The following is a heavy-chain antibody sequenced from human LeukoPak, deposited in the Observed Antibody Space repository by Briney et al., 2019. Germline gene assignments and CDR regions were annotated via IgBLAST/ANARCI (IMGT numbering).Heavy chain of an antibody. D-gene: IGHD3-22*01. CDR3: ARLVTTDAFDI. J-gene: IGHJ3*02. V-gene: IGHV4-34*01. CDR1: GGSFSGYY. Sequence: SETLSLTCAVYGGSFSGYYWSWIRQPPGKGLEWIGEINHSGSTNYNPSLKSRVTISVDTSKNQFSLKLSSVTAADTAVYYCARLVTTDAFDIWGQGTMVTVSS. CDR2: INHSGST.